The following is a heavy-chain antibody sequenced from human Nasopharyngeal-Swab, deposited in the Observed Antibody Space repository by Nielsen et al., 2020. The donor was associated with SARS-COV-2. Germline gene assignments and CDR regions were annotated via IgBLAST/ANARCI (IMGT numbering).Heavy chain of an antibody. CDR3: ARGLGQYYYDSSGYYFFDY. CDR1: GGSFSGYY. D-gene: IGHD3-22*01. Sequence: SETLSLTCAVYGGSFSGYYWRWIRQPPGKGLEWIGEINHSGSTNYNPSLKSRVTISVDTSKNQFSLKLSSVTAADTAVYYCARGLGQYYYDSSGYYFFDYWGQGTLVTVSS. J-gene: IGHJ4*02. V-gene: IGHV4-34*01. CDR2: INHSGST.